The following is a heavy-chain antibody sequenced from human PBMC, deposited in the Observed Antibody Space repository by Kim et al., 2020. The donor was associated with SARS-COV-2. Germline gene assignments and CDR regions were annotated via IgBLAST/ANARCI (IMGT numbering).Heavy chain of an antibody. J-gene: IGHJ4*02. V-gene: IGHV3-74*01. CDR3: TRGSGSYGFDS. Sequence: YAASVKGRFTISRDNAQSTLDLQMNSLRPEDTAVYYCTRGSGSYGFDSWGQGILVAVSS. D-gene: IGHD1-26*01.